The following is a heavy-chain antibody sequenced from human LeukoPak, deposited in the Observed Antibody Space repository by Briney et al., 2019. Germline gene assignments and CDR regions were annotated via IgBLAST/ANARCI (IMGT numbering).Heavy chain of an antibody. J-gene: IGHJ4*02. Sequence: PGGSLRLSCAASGFTFSSYWMHWVRQAPGKGLVWVSRINSDGSSTSYADSVKGRFTISRGNSKNTLYLQMNSLRAEDTAVYYCASARGSNYGSLGDWGQGTLVTVSS. CDR2: INSDGSST. D-gene: IGHD5-18*01. V-gene: IGHV3-74*01. CDR3: ASARGSNYGSLGD. CDR1: GFTFSSYW.